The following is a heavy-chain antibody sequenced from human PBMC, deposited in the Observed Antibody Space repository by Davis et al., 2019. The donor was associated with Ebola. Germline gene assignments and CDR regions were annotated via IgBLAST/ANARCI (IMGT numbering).Heavy chain of an antibody. D-gene: IGHD2-2*02. Sequence: SGPTLVKPTQTLTLTCTFSGFSLSTSGVGVGWIRQPPGKALEWLALIHWDDDKRYSPYLKSRLTITKDTSKNQVVLTMTNMDPVDTATYYCAQRRLGRYCSSTRCYNWDLHFDYWGQGTLVAVSS. J-gene: IGHJ4*02. V-gene: IGHV2-5*02. CDR2: IHWDDDK. CDR3: AQRRLGRYCSSTRCYNWDLHFDY. CDR1: GFSLSTSGVG.